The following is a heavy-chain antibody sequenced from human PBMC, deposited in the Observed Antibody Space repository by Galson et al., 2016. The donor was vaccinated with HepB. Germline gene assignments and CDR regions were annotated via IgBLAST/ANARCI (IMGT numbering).Heavy chain of an antibody. Sequence: SLRLSCAASGFTFSSYGMHWVRQAPGKGLEWVAVISYDGSNKYYADSVKGRFTISRDNSKNTLYLQTNSLRAEDTAVYYCAKDTARYCSSTSCSYGMDVWGQGTTVTVSS. CDR2: ISYDGSNK. CDR3: AKDTARYCSSTSCSYGMDV. J-gene: IGHJ6*02. CDR1: GFTFSSYG. D-gene: IGHD2-2*01. V-gene: IGHV3-30*18.